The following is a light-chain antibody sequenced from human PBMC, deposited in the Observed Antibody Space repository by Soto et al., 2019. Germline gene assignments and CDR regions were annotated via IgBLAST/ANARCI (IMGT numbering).Light chain of an antibody. CDR3: SSYSTTSTLV. Sequence: QSALTQPASVSGSPGQSVTISCTGSSSDVGGNDYVSWYQQHPGKAPKLILYEVNNRPSGVSNHCSGSKSGNTASLLISGLQADDEADYYCSSYSTTSTLVFGAGTKLTVL. J-gene: IGLJ1*01. V-gene: IGLV2-14*01. CDR2: EVN. CDR1: SSDVGGNDY.